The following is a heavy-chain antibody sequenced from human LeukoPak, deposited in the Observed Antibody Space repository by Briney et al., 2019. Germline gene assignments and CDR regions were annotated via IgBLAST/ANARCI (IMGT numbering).Heavy chain of an antibody. D-gene: IGHD6-13*01. Sequence: GGSLRLSCVASGFSFSTYWMHWVRRPPGKGLVWLSRISTDGRSAYYADSVKGRLTISRDNSKNTLYLQMNSLRAEDTAVYYCAKVGSSWFRSYFDYWGQGTLVTVSS. CDR2: ISTDGRSA. CDR1: GFSFSTYW. V-gene: IGHV3-74*01. CDR3: AKVGSSWFRSYFDY. J-gene: IGHJ4*02.